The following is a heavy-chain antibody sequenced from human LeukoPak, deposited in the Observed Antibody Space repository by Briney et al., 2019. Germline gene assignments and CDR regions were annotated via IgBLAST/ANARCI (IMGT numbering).Heavy chain of an antibody. V-gene: IGHV4-39*07. CDR2: IYYSGST. Sequence: KTSETLSLTCTVSGGSISSSSYYWGWIRQPPGKGLEWIGSIYYSGSTYYNPSLKSRVTISVDTSKNQSSLKLSSVTAADTAVYYCARVGCSSTSCYAGYYYYMDVWGKGTTVTVSS. CDR3: ARVGCSSTSCYAGYYYYMDV. CDR1: GGSISSSSYY. D-gene: IGHD2-2*01. J-gene: IGHJ6*03.